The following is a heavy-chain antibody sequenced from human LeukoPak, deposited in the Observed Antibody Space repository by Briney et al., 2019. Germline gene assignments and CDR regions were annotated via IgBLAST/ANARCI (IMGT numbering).Heavy chain of an antibody. CDR1: GFTFSSYS. CDR3: ARDLGGYGDYGTNFDY. J-gene: IGHJ4*02. Sequence: GGPLRLSCAASGFTFSSYSMNWVRQAPGKGLEWVSAISSSSSYIYYADSVKGRFTISRDNAKKSLYLQMNSLRAEDTAVYYCARDLGGYGDYGTNFDYWGQGTLVTVSS. CDR2: ISSSSSYI. D-gene: IGHD4-17*01. V-gene: IGHV3-21*01.